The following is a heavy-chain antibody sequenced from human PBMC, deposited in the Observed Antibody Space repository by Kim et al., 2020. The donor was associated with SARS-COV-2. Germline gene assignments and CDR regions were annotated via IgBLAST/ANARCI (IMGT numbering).Heavy chain of an antibody. V-gene: IGHV3-66*01. CDR1: GFTVSSNY. CDR2: IYSAGST. CDR3: ARDLIAGQWPIYYYYGMDV. D-gene: IGHD6-19*01. Sequence: GGSLRLSCAASGFTVSSNYMSWVRQAPGKGLEWVSVIYSAGSTYYADSVKGRFIISRDSSRNTLYLQMNSLRAEDTAVYYCARDLIAGQWPIYYYYGMDVWGQGTPVTVSS. J-gene: IGHJ6*02.